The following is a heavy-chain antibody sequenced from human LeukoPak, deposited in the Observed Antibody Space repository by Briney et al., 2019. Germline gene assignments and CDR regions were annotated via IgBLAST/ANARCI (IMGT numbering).Heavy chain of an antibody. CDR1: GFTFSSYG. D-gene: IGHD5-12*01. CDR2: ISYDGSNK. J-gene: IGHJ4*02. Sequence: GGSLRLSCAASGFTFSSYGMHWVSQAPGKGLEWVAVISYDGSNKYYADSVKGRFTISRDNSKNTLYLQMNSLRAEDTAVYYCAKSGIWWLRVDYWGQGTLVTVSS. CDR3: AKSGIWWLRVDY. V-gene: IGHV3-30*18.